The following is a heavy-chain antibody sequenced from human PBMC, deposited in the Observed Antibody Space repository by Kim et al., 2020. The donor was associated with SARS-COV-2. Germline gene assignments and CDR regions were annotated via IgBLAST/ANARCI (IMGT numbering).Heavy chain of an antibody. CDR3: ARTRDSGWSYFDY. D-gene: IGHD6-19*01. Sequence: SADSVKGRFPIASDNAKNSLYLQMNSLRAEDTAVYYCARTRDSGWSYFDYWGQGTLVTVSS. V-gene: IGHV3-21*01. J-gene: IGHJ4*02.